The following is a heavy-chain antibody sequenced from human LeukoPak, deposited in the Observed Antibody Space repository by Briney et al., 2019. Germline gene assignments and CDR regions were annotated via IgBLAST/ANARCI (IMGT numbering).Heavy chain of an antibody. CDR1: GGSISSYY. CDR2: IYYSGST. D-gene: IGHD3-22*01. V-gene: IGHV4-59*01. J-gene: IGHJ3*02. Sequence: PSETLSLTCTVSGGSISSYYWSWIRQPPGKGLEWIGYIYYSGSTNYNPSLKSRVTISVDTSKNQFSLKLSSVTAADTAVYYCARDTVVISHDAFDIWGLGTMVTVSS. CDR3: ARDTVVISHDAFDI.